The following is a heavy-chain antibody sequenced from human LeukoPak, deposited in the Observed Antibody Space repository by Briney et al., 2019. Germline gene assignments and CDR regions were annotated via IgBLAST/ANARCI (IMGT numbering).Heavy chain of an antibody. CDR1: GFTFNNYG. Sequence: PGGSLRLSCAASGFTFNNYGMSWVRQAPGKGLEGVSAISGSGGSTFYADSVKGRFTISRDNSKNTLYLQMNSLRAEDTGVYYCARERIGDGYNYAYWGQGTLVTVSS. CDR2: ISGSGGST. V-gene: IGHV3-23*01. D-gene: IGHD5-24*01. CDR3: ARERIGDGYNYAY. J-gene: IGHJ4*02.